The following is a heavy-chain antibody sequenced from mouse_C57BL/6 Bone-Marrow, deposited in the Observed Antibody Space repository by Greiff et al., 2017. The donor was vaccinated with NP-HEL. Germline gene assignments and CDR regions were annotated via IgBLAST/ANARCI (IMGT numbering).Heavy chain of an antibody. D-gene: IGHD1-1*01. CDR3: ATAYYGTFDY. V-gene: IGHV1-53*01. CDR1: GYTFSSSW. J-gene: IGHJ2*01. CDR2: IYPSNGGT. Sequence: QVQLKEPGPELVKPGASVKLSCKASGYTFSSSWMHWVKQRPGQGLEWIGRIYPSNGGTNYNEKFKGKATLTVDKSSSTAYMQLSSLTSEDSAVYFCATAYYGTFDYWGQGTTLTVSS.